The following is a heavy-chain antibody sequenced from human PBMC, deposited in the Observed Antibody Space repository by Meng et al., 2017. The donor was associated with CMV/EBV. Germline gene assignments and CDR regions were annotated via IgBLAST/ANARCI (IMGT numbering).Heavy chain of an antibody. J-gene: IGHJ4*02. CDR1: GYTFTGYY. CDR3: ARVESAQLGTPPYDY. V-gene: IGHV1-2*02. D-gene: IGHD7-27*01. CDR2: INPNSGGT. Sequence: ASVKVSCKASGYTFTGYYMHWVRQAPGQGLEWTGWINPNSGGTNYAQKFQGRVTMTRDTSISTAYMELSRLRSDDTAVYYCARVESAQLGTPPYDYWGQGTLVTVSS.